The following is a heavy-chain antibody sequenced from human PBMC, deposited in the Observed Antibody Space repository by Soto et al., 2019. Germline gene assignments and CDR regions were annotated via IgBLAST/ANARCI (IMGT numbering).Heavy chain of an antibody. CDR2: INPNSGGT. V-gene: IGHV1-2*02. Sequence: ASVKVSCKACGYTFAGCYMRWVRQEPGQGLEWMGWINPNSGGTNYAQKFQGRVTMTEDTSTNTAYMELSSLRSEDTAVYYCAIIVVVTAVEYYFDYWGQGTLVTVSS. D-gene: IGHD2-21*02. J-gene: IGHJ4*02. CDR3: AIIVVVTAVEYYFDY. CDR1: GYTFAGCY.